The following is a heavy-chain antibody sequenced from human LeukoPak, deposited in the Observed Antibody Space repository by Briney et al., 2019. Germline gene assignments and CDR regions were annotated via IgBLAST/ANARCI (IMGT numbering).Heavy chain of an antibody. CDR1: ALTLVIYA. V-gene: IGHV3-23*01. CDR2: TRGSGTST. Sequence: GRCMTLSSPVSALTLVIYAMSCVSPAPEEGMEWVSATRGSGTSTYYADSVMGRFTMSRDNSKNALYLQMNSLRAEDTAVYYCAKDRYYGSTRMRMGHYYYGMDVWGQGTTVTVSS. D-gene: IGHD3-10*01. J-gene: IGHJ6*02. CDR3: AKDRYYGSTRMRMGHYYYGMDV.